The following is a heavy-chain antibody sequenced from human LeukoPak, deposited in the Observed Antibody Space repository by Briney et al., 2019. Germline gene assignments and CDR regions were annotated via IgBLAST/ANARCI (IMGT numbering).Heavy chain of an antibody. Sequence: GGPLRLSCAASGFTFSSYAMSWVRQAPGKGLEWVSAISGSGGSTYYADSVKGRFTISRDNSKNTLYLQMNSLRAEDTAVYYCAKARYSSGWYLRIWGQGTLVTVSS. J-gene: IGHJ4*02. CDR1: GFTFSSYA. CDR3: AKARYSSGWYLRI. D-gene: IGHD6-19*01. V-gene: IGHV3-23*01. CDR2: ISGSGGST.